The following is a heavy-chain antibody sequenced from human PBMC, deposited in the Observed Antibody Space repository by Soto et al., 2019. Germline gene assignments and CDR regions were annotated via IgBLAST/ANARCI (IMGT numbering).Heavy chain of an antibody. V-gene: IGHV3-21*01. CDR3: ARGSPPPPNCSGRSCYHRCFFDY. CDR1: GFTFTHYY. Sequence: AGGSLRLSCAASGFTFTHYYMNWVRQAPGKGLEWVSSIGGSTSYIYYADSVMGRFTISRDNAENSLYLQMNSLRPEDTAVYYCARGSPPPPNCSGRSCYHRCFFDYWGQGSLVTVSS. J-gene: IGHJ4*02. D-gene: IGHD2-15*01. CDR2: IGGSTSYI.